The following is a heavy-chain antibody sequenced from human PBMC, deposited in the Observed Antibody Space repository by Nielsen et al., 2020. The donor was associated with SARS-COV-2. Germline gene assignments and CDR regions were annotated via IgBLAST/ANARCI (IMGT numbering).Heavy chain of an antibody. CDR2: ISSSSSTI. D-gene: IGHD2-15*01. Sequence: GESLKISCAASGFTFSSYSMNWVRQAPGKGLEWVSYISSSSSTIYYADSVKGRFTISRDNAKNSLYLQMNSLRAEDTAVYYCARDGGGGRNYYYYYGMDVWGQGTTVTVSS. V-gene: IGHV3-48*01. CDR1: GFTFSSYS. CDR3: ARDGGGGRNYYYYYGMDV. J-gene: IGHJ6*02.